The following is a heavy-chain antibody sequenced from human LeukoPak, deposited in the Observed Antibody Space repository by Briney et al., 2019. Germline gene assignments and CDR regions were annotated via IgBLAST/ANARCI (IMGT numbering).Heavy chain of an antibody. CDR2: ISGSGGST. CDR3: AKGFGELGLDY. V-gene: IGHV3-23*01. D-gene: IGHD3-10*01. CDR1: GFTFSTFA. Sequence: GGSLRLSCAASGFTFSTFAMSWVRQAPGKGLEWVSAISGSGGSTYYADSVKGRFTISRDNSKNTLYLQMNSLRAEDTAVYYCAKGFGELGLDYWGQGTLVTVSS. J-gene: IGHJ4*02.